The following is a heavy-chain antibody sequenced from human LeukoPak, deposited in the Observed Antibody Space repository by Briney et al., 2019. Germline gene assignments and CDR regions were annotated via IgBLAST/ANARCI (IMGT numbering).Heavy chain of an antibody. V-gene: IGHV3-33*08. CDR3: ARELFGSGSCPDG. J-gene: IGHJ4*02. Sequence: GGSLRLSCAASGFTFTSYWMHWVRQAPGKGLEWVALIWSDGSNKYYADSVKGRITISRDNSKNTVYLQMNSLGAEDTAVYYCARELFGSGSCPDGWGQGTLVTVSS. D-gene: IGHD3-10*01. CDR1: GFTFTSYW. CDR2: IWSDGSNK.